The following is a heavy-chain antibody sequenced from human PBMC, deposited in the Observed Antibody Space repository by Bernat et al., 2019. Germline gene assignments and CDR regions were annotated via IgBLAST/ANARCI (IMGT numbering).Heavy chain of an antibody. D-gene: IGHD2-15*01. CDR2: IIPIFGTA. CDR3: ARVPRGCSGGSCYSSPDYYGMDV. J-gene: IGHJ6*02. V-gene: IGHV1-69*01. CDR1: GGTFSSYA. Sequence: QVQLVQSGAEVKKPGSSVKVSCKASGGTFSSYAISWVRQAPGQGLEWMGGIIPIFGTANYAQRFQGRVTITADESTSTAYMELSRLRSEDTAVYYCARVPRGCSGGSCYSSPDYYGMDVWGQGTTVTVSS.